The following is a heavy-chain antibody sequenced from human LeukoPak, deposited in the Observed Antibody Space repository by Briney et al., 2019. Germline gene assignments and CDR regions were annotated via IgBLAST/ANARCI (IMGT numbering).Heavy chain of an antibody. J-gene: IGHJ6*02. CDR1: GGSFSGYY. Sequence: SETLSLTCAVYGGSFSGYYWSWIRQPPGKGLEGIGEINHSGSTKYNPSLKSRFTISVDTSKNQFSLKLSSVTAADTAVYYCARIRFSGSWYYYDSSGYPYYYYGMDVWGQGTTVTVSS. CDR3: ARIRFSGSWYYYDSSGYPYYYYGMDV. CDR2: INHSGST. D-gene: IGHD3-22*01. V-gene: IGHV4-34*01.